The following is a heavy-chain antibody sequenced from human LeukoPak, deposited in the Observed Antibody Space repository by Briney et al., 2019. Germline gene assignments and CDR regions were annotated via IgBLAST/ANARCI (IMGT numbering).Heavy chain of an antibody. J-gene: IGHJ4*02. V-gene: IGHV3-30*04. Sequence: GGSLRFSCAASGFTFSSYAMHWVRQAPGKGLEWVAVISYDGSNKYYADSVKGRFTISRDNSKNTLYLQMNSLRAEDTAVYYCARDAITMVRGGGPFDYWGQGTLVTVSS. CDR1: GFTFSSYA. CDR2: ISYDGSNK. D-gene: IGHD3-10*01. CDR3: ARDAITMVRGGGPFDY.